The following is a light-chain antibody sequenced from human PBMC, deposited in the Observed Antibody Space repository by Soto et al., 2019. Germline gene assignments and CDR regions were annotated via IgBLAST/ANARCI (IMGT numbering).Light chain of an antibody. CDR3: QQYVSSPP. CDR2: GAS. Sequence: TLSVSPGGRATLSCRASQSISDTLAWYQQKPGQDPRRLIYGASSRPAGTPDRFSGSGSGTDFTLTISILEPEDFAVYRWQQYVSSPPFGQVTKV. J-gene: IGKJ1*01. CDR1: QSISDT. V-gene: IGKV3-20*01.